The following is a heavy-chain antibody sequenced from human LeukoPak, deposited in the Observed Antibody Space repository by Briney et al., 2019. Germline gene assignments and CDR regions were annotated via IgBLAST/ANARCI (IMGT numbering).Heavy chain of an antibody. J-gene: IGHJ4*02. CDR2: ISTSGGSP. Sequence: GESLRLSCAASGFTFSSYAMSWVRQAPGKGLEWVSGISTSGGSPSYADSVKGRFTISRDNPRNTLYMQMNSLRAEDTALYYCAIMHPYYDGSGYWVQWGQGTLVTVSS. V-gene: IGHV3-23*01. D-gene: IGHD3-22*01. CDR3: AIMHPYYDGSGYWVQ. CDR1: GFTFSSYA.